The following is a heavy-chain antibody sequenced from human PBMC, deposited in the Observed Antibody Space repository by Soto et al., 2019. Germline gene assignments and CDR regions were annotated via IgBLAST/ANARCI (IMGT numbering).Heavy chain of an antibody. CDR1: GNTCSSYA. CDR2: IIPIFGTA. J-gene: IGHJ4*02. Sequence: SLVRVSCKGAGNTCSSYAISWLRKTPGQGLEWMGGIIPIFGTANYAQKFQGRVTITADESTSTAYMELSSLRSEDTAVYYCASVSGYDSSGYYYHFDYWGQGTLVTVSS. CDR3: ASVSGYDSSGYYYHFDY. D-gene: IGHD3-22*01. V-gene: IGHV1-69*01.